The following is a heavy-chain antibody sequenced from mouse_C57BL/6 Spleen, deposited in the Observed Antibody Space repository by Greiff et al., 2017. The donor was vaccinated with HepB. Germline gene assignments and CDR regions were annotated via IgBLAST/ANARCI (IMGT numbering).Heavy chain of an antibody. CDR2: INPNNGGT. CDR3: ARSGGWLPFDY. Sequence: EVKLQQSGPELVKPGASVKISCKASGYTFTDYYMNWVKQSHGKSLEWIGDINPNNGGTSYNQKFKGKATLTVDKSSSTAYMELRSLTSEDSAVYDCARSGGWLPFDYWGQGTTLTVSS. V-gene: IGHV1-26*01. D-gene: IGHD2-3*01. J-gene: IGHJ2*01. CDR1: GYTFTDYY.